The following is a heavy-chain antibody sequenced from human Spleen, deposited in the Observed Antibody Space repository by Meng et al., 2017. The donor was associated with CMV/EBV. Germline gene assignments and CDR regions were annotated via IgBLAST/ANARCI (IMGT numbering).Heavy chain of an antibody. CDR1: GYH. V-gene: IGHV4-34*01. D-gene: IGHD2-2*01. J-gene: IGHJ2*01. CDR2: INHSGST. Sequence: GYHWSRVRQPPGKGLEWIGEINHSGSTNYNPSLKSRVTISVDTSKNQFSLKLSSVTAADTAVYYCARGQPGYCSSTSCSRGGYFDLWGRGTLVTVSS. CDR3: ARGQPGYCSSTSCSRGGYFDL.